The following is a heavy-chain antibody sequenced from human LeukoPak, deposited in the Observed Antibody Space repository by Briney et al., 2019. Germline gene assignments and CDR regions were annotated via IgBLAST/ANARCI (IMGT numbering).Heavy chain of an antibody. D-gene: IGHD2-8*01. J-gene: IGHJ4*02. CDR3: TTVVVLMVYAIDY. CDR2: IKSKTDSGTT. CDR1: GFTFSNAW. V-gene: IGHV3-15*01. Sequence: PGGSLRLSCAASGFTFSNAWMSWVRQAPGKGGEWVGRIKSKTDSGTTDYAAPLKGRFTISRDDSKNTLYLQMNSLKTEDTAVYYCTTVVVLMVYAIDYWGQGTLVTVSS.